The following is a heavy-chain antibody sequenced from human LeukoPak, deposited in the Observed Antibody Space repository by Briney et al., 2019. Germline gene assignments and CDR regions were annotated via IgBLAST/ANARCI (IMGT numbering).Heavy chain of an antibody. J-gene: IGHJ4*02. D-gene: IGHD3-22*01. CDR1: GYTFTSYD. V-gene: IGHV1-8*01. Sequence: GASVKVFCKASGYTFTSYDINWVRQAPGQGLEWMGWMDPNSGNTDYAQKFQGRVTMTRHTSISTAYMELSSLRSEDTAVYYCAKRDDSSGYYYFDFWGQGTLVTVSS. CDR2: MDPNSGNT. CDR3: AKRDDSSGYYYFDF.